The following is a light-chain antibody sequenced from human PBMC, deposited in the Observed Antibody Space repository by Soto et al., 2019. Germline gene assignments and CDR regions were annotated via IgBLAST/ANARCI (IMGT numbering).Light chain of an antibody. CDR2: EVT. V-gene: IGLV2-14*01. Sequence: QSALTQPASVSGSPGQSITISCARTRSDIGLYNYVSWYHQPPGEAPKLLIYEVTNRPSGISHRFSGSKAGNTASLTISGLQGEDEGDYYCSSYTNTAALAVFGGGTQLTVL. CDR1: RSDIGLYNY. CDR3: SSYTNTAALAV. J-gene: IGLJ3*02.